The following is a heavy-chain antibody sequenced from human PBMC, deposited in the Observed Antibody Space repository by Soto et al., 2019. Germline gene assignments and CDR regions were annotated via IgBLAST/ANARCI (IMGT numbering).Heavy chain of an antibody. CDR3: AKIRSIAAAFSDY. D-gene: IGHD6-13*01. Sequence: GGSLRLSCAASGLTFSGSAMSWARQAPGKGLEWVSSISVTGASTYYADSVQGRFTVSRDNSKDTFFLEMNSLRAEDTAVYFCAKIRSIAAAFSDYWGQGTLVTVSS. J-gene: IGHJ4*02. CDR2: ISVTGAST. CDR1: GLTFSGSA. V-gene: IGHV3-23*01.